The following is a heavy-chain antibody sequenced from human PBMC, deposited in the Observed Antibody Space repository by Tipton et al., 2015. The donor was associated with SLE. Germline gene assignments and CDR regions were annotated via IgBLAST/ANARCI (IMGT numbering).Heavy chain of an antibody. CDR2: INHSGST. CDR1: GGSFSGYY. V-gene: IGHV4-34*01. J-gene: IGHJ3*02. D-gene: IGHD3-22*01. CDR3: ARQYYYDTSGYPDAFDI. Sequence: GLVKPSETLSLTCAVYGGSFSGYYWSWIRQPPGKGLEWIGEINHSGSTNYKSSLKSRVTISVDTSKKQFSLKLSSVTAADTAVYYCARQYYYDTSGYPDAFDIWGQGTMVTVSS.